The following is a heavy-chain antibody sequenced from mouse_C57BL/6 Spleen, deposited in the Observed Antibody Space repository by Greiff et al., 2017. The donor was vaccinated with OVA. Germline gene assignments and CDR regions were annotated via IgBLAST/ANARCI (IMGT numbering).Heavy chain of an antibody. D-gene: IGHD4-1*01. Sequence: QVHVKQPGTELVKPGASVKLSCKASGYTFTSYWMHWVKQRPGQGLEWIGNINPSNGGTNYNEKFKSKATLTVDKSSSTAYMQLSSLTSEDSAVYYCATPNWDPSFDYWGQGTTLTVSS. V-gene: IGHV1-53*01. CDR2: INPSNGGT. CDR3: ATPNWDPSFDY. CDR1: GYTFTSYW. J-gene: IGHJ2*01.